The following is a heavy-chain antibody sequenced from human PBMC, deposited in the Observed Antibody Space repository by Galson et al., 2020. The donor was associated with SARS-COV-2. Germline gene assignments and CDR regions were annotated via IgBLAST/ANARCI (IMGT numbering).Heavy chain of an antibody. Sequence: ASVKASCKASGYTFTNYDINWVRQATGEGLEWMGWMNPKSGNTGYVQKFQGRVTMTRDTSTSTAYMELSSLRSEDTAVYYCARVWERGFSYGNWFDPWGQGTLVTVSS. CDR1: GYTFTNYD. CDR3: ARVWERGFSYGNWFDP. V-gene: IGHV1-8*01. D-gene: IGHD5-18*01. J-gene: IGHJ5*02. CDR2: MNPKSGNT.